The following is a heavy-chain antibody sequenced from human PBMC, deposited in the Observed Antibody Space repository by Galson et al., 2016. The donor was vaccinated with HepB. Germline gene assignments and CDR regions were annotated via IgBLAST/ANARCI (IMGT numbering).Heavy chain of an antibody. V-gene: IGHV3-33*01. J-gene: IGHJ4*02. D-gene: IGHD3/OR15-3a*01. CDR1: GFSLNTYG. CDR3: ARFGTGLDY. CDR2: IWYDGSKK. Sequence: SLRLSCAASGFSLNTYGMHWVRQAPGKGLEWMALIWYDGSKKYYVDSVKGRFTISRNNSQNTLYLQMNSLRAEDTAVYYCARFGTGLDYWGQGTLVTVSS.